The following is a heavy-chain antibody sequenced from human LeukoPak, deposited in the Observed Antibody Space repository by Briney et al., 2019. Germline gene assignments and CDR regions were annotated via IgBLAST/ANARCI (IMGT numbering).Heavy chain of an antibody. D-gene: IGHD5-18*01. V-gene: IGHV3-7*01. J-gene: IGHJ4*02. CDR1: GFSLSNYW. CDR3: ARVGLRYSYGS. CDR2: IKQDGSEK. Sequence: GGSLRLSCAASGFSLSNYWMNWVRQAPGKGLEWVANIKQDGSEKYYVDSVKGRFTISRDNAKNSLYLQMNSLRAEDTAVYYCARVGLRYSYGSWGQGTLVTVSS.